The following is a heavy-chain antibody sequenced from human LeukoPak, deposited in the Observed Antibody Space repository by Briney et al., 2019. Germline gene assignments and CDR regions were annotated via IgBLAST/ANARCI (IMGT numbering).Heavy chain of an antibody. CDR1: GGSISSYY. D-gene: IGHD2/OR15-2a*01. V-gene: IGHV4-59*01. CDR2: IYYSGST. CDR3: ARDGVMTTSYYYYGMDV. Sequence: PSETLSLTCTVSGGSISSYYWSWIRQPPGKGLEWIGYIYYSGSTNYNPSLKSRVTISVDTSKNQFSLKLSSVTAADTAVYYCARDGVMTTSYYYYGMDVWGQRTTVTVSS. J-gene: IGHJ6*02.